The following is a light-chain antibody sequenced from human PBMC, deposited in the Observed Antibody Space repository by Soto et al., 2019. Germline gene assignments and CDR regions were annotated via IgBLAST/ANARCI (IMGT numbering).Light chain of an antibody. CDR1: SSDVGGYNY. CDR2: DVS. V-gene: IGLV2-14*03. J-gene: IGLJ3*02. Sequence: QSALTQPASVSGSPGQSITISCTGTSSDVGGYNYVSWYQQHPGKAPKLMIFDVSNQPSGISYRFSGSKSGNTASLTISGIQDEDEADYYCSSYASNSPVVFGGGTKLTVL. CDR3: SSYASNSPVV.